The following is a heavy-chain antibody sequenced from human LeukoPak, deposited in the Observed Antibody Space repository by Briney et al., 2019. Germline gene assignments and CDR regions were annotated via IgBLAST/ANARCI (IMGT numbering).Heavy chain of an antibody. J-gene: IGHJ6*02. CDR2: IYYSGST. CDR1: GGSITNYF. V-gene: IGHV4-59*01. Sequence: SETLSLSCTVSGGSITNYFWSWIRQPPGKGLEWIGYIYYSGSTNYNPSLKSRVTISIYTSKNQFSLKLSSVTAADTAVYYCARLGVRDYYYYYGMDVWGQGTTVTVSS. D-gene: IGHD3-10*02. CDR3: ARLGVRDYYYYYGMDV.